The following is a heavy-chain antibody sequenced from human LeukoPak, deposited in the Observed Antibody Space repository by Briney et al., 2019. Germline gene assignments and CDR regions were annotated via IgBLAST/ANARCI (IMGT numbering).Heavy chain of an antibody. D-gene: IGHD3-3*01. CDR3: AKHLRRRFFSKTLGFDP. J-gene: IGHJ5*02. CDR1: GGSFSGDY. V-gene: IGHV4-34*01. Sequence: SETLSLTCAVYGGSFSGDYWSWIRQPPGKGLDWIGEINHSGSTNYNPSLKSRVTISLDTSKNQFSLKLSSVTAADTAAYYCAKHLRRRFFSKTLGFDPWGQGTLVTVSS. CDR2: INHSGST.